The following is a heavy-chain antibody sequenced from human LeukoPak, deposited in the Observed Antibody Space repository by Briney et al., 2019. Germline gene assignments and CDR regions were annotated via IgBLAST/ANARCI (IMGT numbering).Heavy chain of an antibody. CDR3: AKDYESGDIVVVVAALDYFDY. Sequence: GESLKISCAASGFTFSSYAMSWVRQAPGKGLEWVSAISGSGGSTYYADSVKGRFTISRDNSKNTLYLQMNSLRAEDTAVCYCAKDYESGDIVVVVAALDYFDYWGQGTLVTVSS. V-gene: IGHV3-23*01. J-gene: IGHJ4*02. CDR1: GFTFSSYA. D-gene: IGHD2-15*01. CDR2: ISGSGGST.